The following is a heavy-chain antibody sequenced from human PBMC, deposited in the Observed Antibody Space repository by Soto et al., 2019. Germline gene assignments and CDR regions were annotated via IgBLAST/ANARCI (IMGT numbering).Heavy chain of an antibody. CDR3: AKDNFRAAAALSG. J-gene: IGHJ4*02. D-gene: IGHD6-13*01. V-gene: IGHV3-30*18. Sequence: QVQLVESGGGVVQPGRSLRLSCAASGFTFSSYGMHWVRQAPGKGLEWVAVISYDGSNKYYADSVKGRFTISRDNSKNTLYLQMNSLRAEGTAVYYCAKDNFRAAAALSGWGQGTLVTVSS. CDR1: GFTFSSYG. CDR2: ISYDGSNK.